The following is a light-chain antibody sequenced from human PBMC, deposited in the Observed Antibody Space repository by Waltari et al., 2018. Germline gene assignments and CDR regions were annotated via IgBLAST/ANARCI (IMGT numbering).Light chain of an antibody. CDR1: SSDVGSYNL. CDR3: CSYAGSSTPYV. CDR2: EGS. Sequence: QSALTQPASVSGSPGQSITIPCPGTSSDVGSYNLVPWYQQHPGKAPKLMIYEGSKRPSGVSNRFSGSKSGNTASLTISGLQAEDEADYYCCSYAGSSTPYVFGTGTKVTVL. V-gene: IGLV2-23*01. J-gene: IGLJ1*01.